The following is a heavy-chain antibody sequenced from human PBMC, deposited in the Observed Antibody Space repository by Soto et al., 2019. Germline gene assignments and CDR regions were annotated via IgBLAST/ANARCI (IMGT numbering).Heavy chain of an antibody. CDR3: AREGGYFDWLWPARGGYGMDV. J-gene: IGHJ6*02. Sequence: QVQLVQSGAEVKKPGASVKVSGKASGYTFTSYGISWVRQAPGQGLEWMGWISAYNGNTNYAQKLQGRVTMTTDTSTSTAYMELRSLRSDDTAVYYCAREGGYFDWLWPARGGYGMDVWGQGTTVTVSS. CDR2: ISAYNGNT. CDR1: GYTFTSYG. D-gene: IGHD3-9*01. V-gene: IGHV1-18*01.